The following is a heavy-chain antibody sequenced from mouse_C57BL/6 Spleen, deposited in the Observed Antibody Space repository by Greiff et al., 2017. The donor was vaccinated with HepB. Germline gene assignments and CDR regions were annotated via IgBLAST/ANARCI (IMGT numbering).Heavy chain of an antibody. CDR2: ISYDGSN. V-gene: IGHV3-6*01. Sequence: EVKLQESGPGLVKPSQSLSLTCSVTGYSITSGYYWNWIRQFPGNKLEWMGYISYDGSNNYNPSLKNRISITRDTSKNQFFLKLNSVTTEDTATYYCARADYGGYYYAMHYWGQGTSVTVSA. CDR1: GYSITSGYY. CDR3: ARADYGGYYYAMHY. J-gene: IGHJ4*01. D-gene: IGHD2-4*01.